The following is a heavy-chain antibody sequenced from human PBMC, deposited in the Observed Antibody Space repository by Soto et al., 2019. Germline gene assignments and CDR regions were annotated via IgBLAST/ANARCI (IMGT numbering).Heavy chain of an antibody. CDR2: MNPNSGNT. D-gene: IGHD3-9*01. CDR1: GYTFTSYD. CDR3: ARGYFDWLLYGAPPSDYGMDV. V-gene: IGHV1-8*01. Sequence: ASVKVSCKASGYTFTSYDINWVRQATGQGLEWMGWMNPNSGNTGYAQKFQGRVTMTRNTSISTAYMELSSLRSEDTAVYYCARGYFDWLLYGAPPSDYGMDVWGQGTTVTVSS. J-gene: IGHJ6*02.